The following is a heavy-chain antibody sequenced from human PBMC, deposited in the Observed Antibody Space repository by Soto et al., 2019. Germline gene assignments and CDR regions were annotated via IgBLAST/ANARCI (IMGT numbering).Heavy chain of an antibody. J-gene: IGHJ5*02. Sequence: QVQLVQSGAEVKKPGASVKVSCKASGYTFTNYDINWVRQATGQGLEWMGWMNPNNGNIGYAQKFQGGVTMTRNTSISTAYMELSSLRSEDTAVYYCARVPYYYDSSGYSNGFDPWGQGTLVTVSS. V-gene: IGHV1-8*01. CDR1: GYTFTNYD. CDR2: MNPNNGNI. CDR3: ARVPYYYDSSGYSNGFDP. D-gene: IGHD3-22*01.